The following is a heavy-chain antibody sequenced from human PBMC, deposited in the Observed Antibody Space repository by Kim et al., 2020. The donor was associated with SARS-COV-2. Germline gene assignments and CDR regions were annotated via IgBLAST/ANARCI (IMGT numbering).Heavy chain of an antibody. V-gene: IGHV1-2*02. Sequence: TNYAQKFQGRVTVTRDTYISTAYMGLSRLRSDDTAVYYCARDRYSSYFDYWGQGTLVTVSS. J-gene: IGHJ4*02. CDR2: T. CDR3: ARDRYSSYFDY. D-gene: IGHD4-4*01.